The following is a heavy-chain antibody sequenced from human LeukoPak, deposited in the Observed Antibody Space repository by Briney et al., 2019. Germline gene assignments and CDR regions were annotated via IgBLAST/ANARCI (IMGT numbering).Heavy chain of an antibody. CDR1: GFTFSSYW. J-gene: IGHJ4*02. CDR2: IKRDGGDK. Sequence: GGSLRLSCTASGFTFSSYWMSWVRQAPGKGLEWVANIKRDGGDKYYVDSVKGRFTISRDNAKNSLYLQMNSLRAEDTAMYYCVRDLDYWGQGTLVTVSS. CDR3: VRDLDY. V-gene: IGHV3-7*03.